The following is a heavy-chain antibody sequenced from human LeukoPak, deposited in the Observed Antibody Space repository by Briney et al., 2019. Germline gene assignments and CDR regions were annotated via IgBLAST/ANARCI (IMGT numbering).Heavy chain of an antibody. V-gene: IGHV4-38-2*02. D-gene: IGHD3-10*01. CDR1: GYSISSGYY. J-gene: IGHJ4*02. Sequence: SETLSLTCTVSGYSISSGYYWGWIRPPPGKGLEWIGSIYHSGSTYYNPSLKSRVTISVDTSKNQFSLKLSSVTAADTAVYYCARDFYGSGSRPFDYWGQGTLVTVSS. CDR2: IYHSGST. CDR3: ARDFYGSGSRPFDY.